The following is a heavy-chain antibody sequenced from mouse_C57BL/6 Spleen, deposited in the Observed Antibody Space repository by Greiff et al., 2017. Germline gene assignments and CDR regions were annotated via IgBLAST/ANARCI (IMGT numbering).Heavy chain of an antibody. CDR2: IDPSDSYT. CDR3: AELLRDY. Sequence: VQLQQPGAELVRPGTSVKLSCKASGYTFTSYWMHWVKQRPGQGLEWIGVIDPSDSYTNYNQKSKGKATLTVDTSSSTAYMQLSSLTSEDSAVYYCAELLRDYWGQGTTLTVSS. V-gene: IGHV1-59*01. J-gene: IGHJ2*01. CDR1: GYTFTSYW. D-gene: IGHD1-1*01.